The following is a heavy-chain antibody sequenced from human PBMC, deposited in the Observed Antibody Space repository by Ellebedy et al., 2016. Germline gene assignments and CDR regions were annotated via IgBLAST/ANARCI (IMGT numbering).Heavy chain of an antibody. D-gene: IGHD2-21*01. J-gene: IGHJ5*02. CDR2: TSGSGGGT. CDR3: AKEGAYCGGDCHSRWFNP. CDR1: GFTFSSYA. V-gene: IGHV3-23*01. Sequence: GESLKISXVASGFTFSSYAMSWVRQAPGKGLEWVSTTSGSGGGTYYADSVKGRFTISRDNSKNTLYLQMKSLRVEDTALYYCAKEGAYCGGDCHSRWFNPWGQGTLVTVSS.